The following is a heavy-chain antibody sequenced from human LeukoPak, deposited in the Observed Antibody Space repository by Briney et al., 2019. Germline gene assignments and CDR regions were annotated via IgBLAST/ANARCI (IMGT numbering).Heavy chain of an antibody. CDR2: IKQDGSEK. D-gene: IGHD6-19*01. CDR3: ARGQGWLVDY. V-gene: IGHV3-7*05. CDR1: GFTFSNYA. J-gene: IGHJ4*02. Sequence: GGSLRLSCAASGFTFSNYAMTWVRQAPGKGLEWVANIKQDGSEKYYVDSVKGRFTISRDNAKNALHLQMNSLRAEDTAVYYCARGQGWLVDYWGQGTLVTVSS.